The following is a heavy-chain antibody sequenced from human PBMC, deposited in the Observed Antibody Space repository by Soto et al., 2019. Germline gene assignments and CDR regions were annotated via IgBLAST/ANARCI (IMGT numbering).Heavy chain of an antibody. CDR2: INPSVGSA. J-gene: IGHJ3*02. CDR1: GYTFTSYY. CDR3: ASPGRVTSGRTGAFDI. D-gene: IGHD3-10*01. V-gene: IGHV1-46*01. Sequence: ASVKVSCKAPGYTFTSYYMHWVRQAPGQGLEWMGIINPSVGSANYAQKFQGRVTMTADKSTSTAYMELSSLRSEDTAVYYCASPGRVTSGRTGAFDIWGQGTMVTVSS.